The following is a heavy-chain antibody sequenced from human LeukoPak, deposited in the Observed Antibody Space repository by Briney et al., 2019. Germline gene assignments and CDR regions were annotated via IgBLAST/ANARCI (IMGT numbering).Heavy chain of an antibody. CDR1: GYALTFLT. CDR3: ARVGMDV. CDR2: FDPEDGET. J-gene: IGHJ6*02. V-gene: IGHV1-24*01. Sequence: ASGKVSCKGAGYALTFLTMAWVRQRPGKGLEWMGGFDPEDGETIYAQKFQGRVTMTEDTSTDTAYMELSSLRSEDTAVYYCARVGMDVWGQGTTVTVSS.